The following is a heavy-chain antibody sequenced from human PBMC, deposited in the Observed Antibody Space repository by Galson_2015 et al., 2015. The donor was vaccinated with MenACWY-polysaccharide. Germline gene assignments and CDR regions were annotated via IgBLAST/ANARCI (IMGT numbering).Heavy chain of an antibody. CDR1: GYTFTGYY. CDR3: AGYSGSSYRHYYYYGMDV. Sequence: SVKVSCKASGYTFTGYYMHWVRQAPGQGLEWMGWINPNSGGTNYAQKFQGRVTMTRDTSISTAYMELSRLRSDDTAVYYCAGYSGSSYRHYYYYGMDVWGQGTTVTVSS. J-gene: IGHJ6*02. D-gene: IGHD1-26*01. CDR2: INPNSGGT. V-gene: IGHV1-2*02.